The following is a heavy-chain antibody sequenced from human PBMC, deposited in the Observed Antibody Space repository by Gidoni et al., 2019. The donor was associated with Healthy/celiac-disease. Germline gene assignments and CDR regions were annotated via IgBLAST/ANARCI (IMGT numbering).Heavy chain of an antibody. V-gene: IGHV3-30*02. CDR3: ARQSSIAARHYYYYGMDV. D-gene: IGHD6-6*01. CDR1: GFTFSSYG. Sequence: QVQLVESGGGVVQPGGSLSRSCAASGFTFSSYGMHWVRQAPGKGLEWVAFIRYDGSNKYYADSVKGRFTISRDNSKNTLYLQMNSLRAEDTAVYYCARQSSIAARHYYYYGMDVWGQGTTVTVSS. CDR2: IRYDGSNK. J-gene: IGHJ6*02.